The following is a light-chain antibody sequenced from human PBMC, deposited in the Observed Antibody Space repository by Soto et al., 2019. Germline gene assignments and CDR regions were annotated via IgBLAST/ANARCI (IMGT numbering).Light chain of an antibody. V-gene: IGKV3-15*01. CDR3: QQYNNWPPRGT. CDR2: GAS. Sequence: EIVMTQSPATLSVSPGERATLSCRASQGVSSNLAWYQQKPGQAPRLLIYGASTRATGIPARFSGSGSGTDFTLTISSLQSEDFAVYYCQQYNNWPPRGTFGQGTKVEIK. J-gene: IGKJ1*01. CDR1: QGVSSN.